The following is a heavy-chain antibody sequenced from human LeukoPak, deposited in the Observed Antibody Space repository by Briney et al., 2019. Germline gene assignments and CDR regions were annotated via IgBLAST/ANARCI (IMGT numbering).Heavy chain of an antibody. CDR1: GGSFSGYY. CDR2: INHSGST. V-gene: IGHV4-34*01. D-gene: IGHD6-13*01. Sequence: SETLSLTCAVYGGSFSGYYWSWIRQPPGKGLEWVGEINHSGSTNYNPSLKSRVTISVDTSKNQFSLKLRSMTAAEAAIYYCARGKASAGAYYFDNWGQGTLVTVSS. CDR3: ARGKASAGAYYFDN. J-gene: IGHJ4*02.